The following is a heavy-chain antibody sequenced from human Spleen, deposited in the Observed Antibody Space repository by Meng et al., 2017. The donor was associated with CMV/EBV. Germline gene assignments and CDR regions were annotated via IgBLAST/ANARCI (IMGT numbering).Heavy chain of an antibody. CDR2: IKSKTDGGTT. J-gene: IGHJ4*02. D-gene: IGHD3-9*01. CDR3: TTYRAYDILTGYTPGY. V-gene: IGHV3-15*01. Sequence: GGSLILSCAASGSTFSDAWMSWVRQALGKGLAGVGRIKSKTDGGTTDYAAPVTGRFTISRDDSKNTLYLQMNSLKSEDTAVYYCTTYRAYDILTGYTPGYWGQGALVTVSS. CDR1: GSTFSDAW.